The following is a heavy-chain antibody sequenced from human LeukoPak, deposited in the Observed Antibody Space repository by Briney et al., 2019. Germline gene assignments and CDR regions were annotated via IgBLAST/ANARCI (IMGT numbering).Heavy chain of an antibody. D-gene: IGHD3-16*01. CDR1: GGSISSYGYY. CDR3: ARGRGGSRGLRPSYMDV. Sequence: PAETLSLTCTVSGGSISSYGYYWVWLGQAPGKGLVGVGSTFFGGSNYDNPSLRSGTTTSEDTSKNQYSLQISSVTAADTAVYYCARGRGGSRGLRPSYMDVWGKGTTVTVSS. V-gene: IGHV4-39*07. CDR2: TFFGGSN. J-gene: IGHJ6*03.